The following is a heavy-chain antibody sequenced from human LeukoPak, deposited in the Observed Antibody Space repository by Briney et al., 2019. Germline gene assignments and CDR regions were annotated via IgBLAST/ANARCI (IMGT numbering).Heavy chain of an antibody. V-gene: IGHV3-7*05. J-gene: IGHJ4*02. CDR3: ARDEYRGGYVY. CDR1: GFTFSSYW. CDR2: INQDGSER. Sequence: GGSLRLSCAASGFTFSSYWMTWVRQAPGQGLEWVANINQDGSERHYVDSVKGRFTISRDNAKNSLYLEMNSLRAEDTAVYYCARDEYRGGYVYWGQGTLVTVSS. D-gene: IGHD1-26*01.